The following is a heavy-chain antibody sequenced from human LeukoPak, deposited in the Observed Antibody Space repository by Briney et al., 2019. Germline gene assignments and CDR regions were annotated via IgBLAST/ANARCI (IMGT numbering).Heavy chain of an antibody. J-gene: IGHJ3*02. D-gene: IGHD6-19*01. CDR1: GYTFTSYG. CDR3: ARDNPLWDSSGQGPAFDI. Sequence: GASVKVSCKASGYTFTSYGIRWVRQAPGQGLEWMGWLSAYNGKTQYAQKLQGRGTMTTETSPRPAYLEPRGLRHGDTAVYDCARDNPLWDSSGQGPAFDIWGQGTMVTVSS. V-gene: IGHV1-18*01. CDR2: LSAYNGKT.